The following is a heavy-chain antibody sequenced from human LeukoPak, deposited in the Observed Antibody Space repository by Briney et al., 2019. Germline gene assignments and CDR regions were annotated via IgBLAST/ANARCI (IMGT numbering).Heavy chain of an antibody. Sequence: PSETLSLTCTVSGGSISSYYWSWIRQPPGKGLEWIGYIYYSGSTNYNPSLKSRVTISVDTSKNQFSLKLSSVTAADTAVYYCARRKVRGVMSYSYMDVWGKGTTVTISS. CDR3: ARRKVRGVMSYSYMDV. CDR1: GGSISSYY. D-gene: IGHD3-10*01. V-gene: IGHV4-59*12. J-gene: IGHJ6*03. CDR2: IYYSGST.